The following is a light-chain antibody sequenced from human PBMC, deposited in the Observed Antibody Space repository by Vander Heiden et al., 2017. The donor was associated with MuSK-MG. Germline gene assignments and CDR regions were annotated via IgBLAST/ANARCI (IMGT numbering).Light chain of an antibody. CDR1: SSNIGSNT. J-gene: IGLJ2*01. CDR2: SNN. V-gene: IGLV1-44*01. CDR3: AAWDDSRNGQV. Sequence: QSVLTQPPSASGPPGQRVTISCSGSSSNIGSNTVNWYQQLPGTAPKLLIYSNNQRPSGVPDRFSGSKYGTSASLAISGLQAEDEADYYCAAWDDSRNGQVFGGGTKLTVL.